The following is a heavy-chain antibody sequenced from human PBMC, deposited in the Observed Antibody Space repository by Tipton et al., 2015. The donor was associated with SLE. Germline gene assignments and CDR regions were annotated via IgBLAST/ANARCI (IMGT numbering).Heavy chain of an antibody. J-gene: IGHJ6*03. CDR1: GGSISSSSYY. Sequence: LRLSCTVSGGSISSSSYYWGWIRQPPGKGLEWIGSIYYSGSTYYNPSLKSRVTISVDTSKNQFSLKLSSVTAADTAVYFCARGYSYYYMDVWGKGTTVTVSS. V-gene: IGHV4-39*07. CDR3: ARGYSYYYMDV. CDR2: IYYSGST.